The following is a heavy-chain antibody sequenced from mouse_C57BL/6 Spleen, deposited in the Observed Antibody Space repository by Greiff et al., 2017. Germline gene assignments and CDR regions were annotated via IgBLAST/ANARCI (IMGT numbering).Heavy chain of an antibody. Sequence: EVKLMESGGGLVKPGGSLKLSCAASGFTFSDYGMHWVRQAPEKGLEWVAYISSGSSTIYYADTVKGRFTISRDNAKNTLFLQMTSLRSEDTAMYYCARQDIVTTRFAYWGQGTLVTVSA. V-gene: IGHV5-17*01. CDR2: ISSGSSTI. D-gene: IGHD2-5*01. CDR3: ARQDIVTTRFAY. CDR1: GFTFSDYG. J-gene: IGHJ3*01.